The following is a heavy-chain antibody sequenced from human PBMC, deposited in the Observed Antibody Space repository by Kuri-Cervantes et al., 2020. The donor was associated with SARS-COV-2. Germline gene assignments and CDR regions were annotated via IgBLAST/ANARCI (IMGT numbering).Heavy chain of an antibody. CDR1: GGSISSYH. Sequence: SETLSLTCSVSGGSISSYHWSWIRHSPGKGLEWIGYLSSMGNIDYNPSLKSRLTLSLDTSTYQFSLKLTSVTAADTAVYFCARDSSIWYRGAFDIWGQGTMVTVSS. D-gene: IGHD6-13*01. CDR3: ARDSSIWYRGAFDI. J-gene: IGHJ3*02. V-gene: IGHV4-59*01. CDR2: LSSMGNI.